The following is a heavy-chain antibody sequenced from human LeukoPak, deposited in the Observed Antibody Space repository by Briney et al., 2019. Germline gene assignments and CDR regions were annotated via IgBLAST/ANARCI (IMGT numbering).Heavy chain of an antibody. V-gene: IGHV3-30-3*01. CDR1: GFTFSSYA. CDR2: ISYDGSNK. J-gene: IGHJ4*02. D-gene: IGHD6-13*01. CDR3: ARDHPWQQPDR. Sequence: GGSLRLSCAASGFTFSSYAMHWVRQAPGKGLEWVAVISYDGSNKYYADSVKGRFTISRDNSKNTLYLQMNSLRAEDTAVYYCARDHPWQQPDRWGQGTLVTVSS.